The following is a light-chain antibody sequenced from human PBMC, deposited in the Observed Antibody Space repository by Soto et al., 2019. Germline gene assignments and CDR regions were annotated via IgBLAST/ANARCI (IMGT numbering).Light chain of an antibody. CDR2: EAS. Sequence: DIQLTQSPSFLSASVGVRVTITCRASHGISTYAAWYQQKPGKAPELLIYEASTLQSGVPSRFSGGGSGTEFTLTVSSLQPEDFATYYCQQVNSYPFTFGPGTKVDIK. CDR1: HGISTY. CDR3: QQVNSYPFT. V-gene: IGKV1-9*01. J-gene: IGKJ3*01.